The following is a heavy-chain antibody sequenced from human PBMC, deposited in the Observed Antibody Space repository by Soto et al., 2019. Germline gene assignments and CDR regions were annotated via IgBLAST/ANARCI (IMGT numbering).Heavy chain of an antibody. J-gene: IGHJ6*02. Sequence: QVQLVQSGAEVKKPGASVKVSCKASGYTFTSYDINWVRQATGQGLEWMGWMNPNSGNTGYAQKFHGRATMTRNTSITTAYMELSSLRSEGTAVYYCAREISYRLDVWGQGTTVTVSS. V-gene: IGHV1-8*01. CDR1: GYTFTSYD. CDR3: AREISYRLDV. CDR2: MNPNSGNT.